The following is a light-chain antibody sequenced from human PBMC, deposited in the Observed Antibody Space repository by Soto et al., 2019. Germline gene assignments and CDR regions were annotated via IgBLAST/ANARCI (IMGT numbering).Light chain of an antibody. Sequence: DIQATPSPSSLSASVGDRVTITCQASQDIRRYLDWYQQKPGQAPKVLIYGASYLIRGVSSRFSGSGSGTHFTFTITRLQPEDFATYYCQQYHALPYTFGQETKLVIK. V-gene: IGKV1-33*01. CDR1: QDIRRY. J-gene: IGKJ2*01. CDR2: GAS. CDR3: QQYHALPYT.